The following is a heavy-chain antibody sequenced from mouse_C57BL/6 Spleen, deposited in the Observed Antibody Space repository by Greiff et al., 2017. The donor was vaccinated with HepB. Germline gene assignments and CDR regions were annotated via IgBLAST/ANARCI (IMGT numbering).Heavy chain of an antibody. V-gene: IGHV1-52*01. D-gene: IGHD1-1*01. J-gene: IGHJ4*01. Sequence: VQLQQPGAELVRPGSSVKLSCKASGYTFTSYWMHWVKQRPIQGLEWIGNIDPSDSETHYNQKFKDKATLTVDKSSSTAYMQLSSLTSEDSAVYYCARESGSSYHYYAMDYWGQGTSVTVSS. CDR2: IDPSDSET. CDR1: GYTFTSYW. CDR3: ARESGSSYHYYAMDY.